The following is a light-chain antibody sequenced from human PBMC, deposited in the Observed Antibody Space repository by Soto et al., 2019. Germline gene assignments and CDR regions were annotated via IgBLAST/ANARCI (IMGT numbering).Light chain of an antibody. J-gene: IGKJ4*01. Sequence: DIKLTQSPSFLSASVGDRVTITCRASQGISNYLAWYQQKPGKAPKLLIYAASTLQSGVSSRFSDSGPGTEFNLTVSSLQPADFATYYCQQLNSYPPTFGVGIRV. CDR3: QQLNSYPPT. CDR1: QGISNY. CDR2: AAS. V-gene: IGKV1-9*01.